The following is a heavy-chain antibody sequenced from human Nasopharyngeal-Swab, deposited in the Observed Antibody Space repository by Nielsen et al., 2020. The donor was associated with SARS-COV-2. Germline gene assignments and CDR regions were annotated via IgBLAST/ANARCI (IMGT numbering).Heavy chain of an antibody. Sequence: SETLSLTCTVSGGSISSSSYYWGWIRQPPGKGLEWIGSIYYSGSTYYNPSLKSRVTISVDTSKNQFSLKLSSVTAADTAVYYCPRERGRGGIWNYYYYYMDVWGKGTTITVSS. J-gene: IGHJ6*03. CDR2: IYYSGST. CDR3: PRERGRGGIWNYYYYYMDV. CDR1: GGSISSSSYY. D-gene: IGHD3-16*01. V-gene: IGHV4-39*07.